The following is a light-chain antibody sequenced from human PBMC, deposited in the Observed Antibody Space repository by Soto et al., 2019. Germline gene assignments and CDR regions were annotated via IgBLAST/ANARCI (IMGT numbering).Light chain of an antibody. CDR2: LNSDGSH. Sequence: QSVLTQSPSASASLGASVKLTCTLSSGHSNYAIAWHQQQPEKGPRYLMKLNSDGSHTKGDGIPDRFSGSSSGAERSLIISRLQSEDEADYYCQTWGTGFHVVFGGGTKVTVL. V-gene: IGLV4-69*01. J-gene: IGLJ2*01. CDR3: QTWGTGFHVV. CDR1: SGHSNYA.